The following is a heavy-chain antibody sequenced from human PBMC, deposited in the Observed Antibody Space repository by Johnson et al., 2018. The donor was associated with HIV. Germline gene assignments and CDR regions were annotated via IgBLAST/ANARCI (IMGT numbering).Heavy chain of an antibody. CDR1: GFTFSTYA. J-gene: IGHJ3*02. CDR2: ISWNSGSI. Sequence: QVQLVESGGGVVQPGRSLRLSCAASGFTFSTYAMHWVRQAPGKGLEWVSGISWNSGSIGYADSVKGRFTISRDNSKDTLYLQMNRLRAEDTAVYYCARDIGHTPPDAFDIWGQGTMVTVSS. CDR3: ARDIGHTPPDAFDI. V-gene: IGHV3-64*04. D-gene: IGHD3-16*02.